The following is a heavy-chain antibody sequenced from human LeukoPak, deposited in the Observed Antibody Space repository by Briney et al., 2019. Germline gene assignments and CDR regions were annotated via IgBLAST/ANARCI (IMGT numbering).Heavy chain of an antibody. V-gene: IGHV3-53*01. CDR1: GSTVSSNY. J-gene: IGHJ4*02. Sequence: GGSLRLSCAASGSTVSSNYMNWVRQAPGKGLEWVSVIFSGGNTYYADSVKGRFTISRDNSKNTVYLQMNSLRAEDTAVYYCARGDWGYTYGYTIWGQGTLVTVSS. CDR2: IFSGGNT. CDR3: ARGDWGYTYGYTI. D-gene: IGHD5-18*01.